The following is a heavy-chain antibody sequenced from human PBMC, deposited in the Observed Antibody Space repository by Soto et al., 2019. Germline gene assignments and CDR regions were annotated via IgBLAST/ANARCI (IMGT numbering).Heavy chain of an antibody. D-gene: IGHD2-8*02. CDR2: ILVSDST. CDR1: GFICTSYD. V-gene: IGHV3-23*01. Sequence: GGSLRLSCAASGFICTSYDMSWVRQTPGKGLEWDSTILVSDSTHYEDSVRGRFTIPRDRSKNTVYLQMNSLTAGDTAVYYCAKATATGGGAFDICGQGTMVTVSS. CDR3: AKATATGGGAFDI. J-gene: IGHJ3*02.